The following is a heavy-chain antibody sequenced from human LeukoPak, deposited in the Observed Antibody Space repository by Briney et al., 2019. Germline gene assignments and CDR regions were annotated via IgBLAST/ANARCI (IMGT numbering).Heavy chain of an antibody. J-gene: IGHJ2*01. CDR3: AREAGGSGIHWYFDL. V-gene: IGHV3-30-3*01. CDR2: ISYDGSNK. D-gene: IGHD3-10*01. Sequence: PGGSLRLSCAAPGLTFGSYAMPWVRQAPGKGLGWVAVISYDGSNKYYADSVKGRFTISRDNSKNTLYLQMNSLRAEDTAVYYCAREAGGSGIHWYFDLWGRGTLVTVSS. CDR1: GLTFGSYA.